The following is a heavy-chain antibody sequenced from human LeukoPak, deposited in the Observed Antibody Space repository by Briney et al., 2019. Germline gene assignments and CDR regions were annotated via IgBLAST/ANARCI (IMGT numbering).Heavy chain of an antibody. CDR3: ARAPGIAVFGRQRWFDP. V-gene: IGHV4-59*01. CDR2: IYYSGST. Sequence: SETLSLTCTDSGGSISSYYWSWIRQPPGKGLEWIGYIYYSGSTNYNPSLKSRVTISVDTSKNQFSLKLSSVTAADTAVYYCARAPGIAVFGRQRWFDPWGQGTLVTVSS. D-gene: IGHD6-19*01. CDR1: GGSISSYY. J-gene: IGHJ5*02.